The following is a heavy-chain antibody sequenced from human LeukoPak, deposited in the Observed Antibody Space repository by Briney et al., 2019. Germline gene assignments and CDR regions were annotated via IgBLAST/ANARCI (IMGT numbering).Heavy chain of an antibody. D-gene: IGHD3-10*01. CDR2: ISAYNGNT. Sequence: ASVKVSFKASGYTFTTYGISWVRQAPGQGLEWMGWISAYNGNTNYAQKLQGRVTMTTDTSTSTAYMELRSLRSDDTAVYYCARDLPIDYYRSGSYFDYWGQGTLVTVSS. CDR1: GYTFTTYG. J-gene: IGHJ4*02. V-gene: IGHV1-18*01. CDR3: ARDLPIDYYRSGSYFDY.